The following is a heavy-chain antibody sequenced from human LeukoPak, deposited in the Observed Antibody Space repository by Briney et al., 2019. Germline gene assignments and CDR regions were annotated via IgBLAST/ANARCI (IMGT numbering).Heavy chain of an antibody. CDR2: IDHSGST. J-gene: IGHJ4*02. Sequence: SETLSLTCTVSGGSFSSYYWTWIRQPPGKGLEWIGYIDHSGSTNYNPSLKSRVSISSDTSKNQFSLELSSVTAADTAVYYCARTWIQLEFDYWGQGTLVTVSS. V-gene: IGHV4-59*12. CDR3: ARTWIQLEFDY. D-gene: IGHD5-18*01. CDR1: GGSFSSYY.